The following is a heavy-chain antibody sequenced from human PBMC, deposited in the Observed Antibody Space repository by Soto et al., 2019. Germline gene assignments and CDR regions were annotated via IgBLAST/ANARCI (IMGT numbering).Heavy chain of an antibody. CDR2: ISSSSSTI. J-gene: IGHJ5*02. V-gene: IGHV3-48*01. CDR1: GFTFSSYS. D-gene: IGHD2-15*01. Sequence: EVQLVESGGGLVQPGGSLRLSCAASGFTFSSYSMNWVRQAPGKGLEWVSYISSSSSTIYYADSVKGRFTISRDNAKNLLYLQMTSLRAQDTAVYYCAREGGNLSWFDPWGQGTLVSVAS. CDR3: AREGGNLSWFDP.